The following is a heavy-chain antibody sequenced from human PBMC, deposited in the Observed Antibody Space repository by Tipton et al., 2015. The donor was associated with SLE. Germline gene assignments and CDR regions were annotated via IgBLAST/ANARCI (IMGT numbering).Heavy chain of an antibody. CDR2: ISGDGSSI. J-gene: IGHJ4*02. D-gene: IGHD3-16*01. CDR3: ARDLAQPHRSYFDY. CDR1: GFTFSSYA. V-gene: IGHV3-48*03. Sequence: GSLRLSCAVSGFTFSSYAMRWVRQAPGKGLEWVSYISGDGSSIYYADSVKGRFTISRDNVKNSLHLQMNSLRAEDSAVYYCARDLAQPHRSYFDYWGQGILVTVSS.